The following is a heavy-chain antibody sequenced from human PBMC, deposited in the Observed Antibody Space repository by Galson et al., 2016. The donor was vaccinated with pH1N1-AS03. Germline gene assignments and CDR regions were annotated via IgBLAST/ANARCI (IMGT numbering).Heavy chain of an antibody. CDR2: ISAGSGDT. CDR1: GYTFTTYA. V-gene: IGHV1-3*01. Sequence: SVKVSCKASGYTFTTYAIHWVRRAPGQSLEWMGWISAGSGDTRYSQKLQGRVTITRETYASTAYMELSSLTSEDTAVYYCVREDRYGDFFYFDYWGQGSLVTVSS. CDR3: VREDRYGDFFYFDY. D-gene: IGHD4-17*01. J-gene: IGHJ4*02.